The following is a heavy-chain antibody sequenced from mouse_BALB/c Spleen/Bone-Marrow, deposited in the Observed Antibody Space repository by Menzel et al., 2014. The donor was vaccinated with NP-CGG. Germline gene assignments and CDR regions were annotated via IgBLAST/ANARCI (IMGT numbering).Heavy chain of an antibody. D-gene: IGHD4-1*01. Sequence: VKLMESGAELVKPGASVKLSCKASGYTFTSYYMYWVKQRPGQGLEWIGEINPSNGGTNFNEKFKSRATLTVDKSSSTAHMQLSSLTFEDSAVYYCTRGRTWDFDYWGQGTTLTVSS. CDR1: GYTFTSYY. J-gene: IGHJ2*01. V-gene: IGHV1S81*02. CDR2: INPSNGGT. CDR3: TRGRTWDFDY.